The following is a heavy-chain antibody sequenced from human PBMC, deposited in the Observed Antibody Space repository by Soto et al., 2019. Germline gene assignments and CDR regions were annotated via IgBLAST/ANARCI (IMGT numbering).Heavy chain of an antibody. CDR1: GYSFSNFY. Sequence: ASVKVSCKPSGYSFSNFYVHWVRQAPGQGLEWMGIIDPSSGTTSYTQKYQERVTMTRDTSMSTVYMELSRLRSEDTAVYYCARGAVVVPNGLIAGMDVWGLGTTVTVSS. D-gene: IGHD2-15*01. J-gene: IGHJ6*02. CDR2: IDPSSGTT. V-gene: IGHV1-46*01. CDR3: ARGAVVVPNGLIAGMDV.